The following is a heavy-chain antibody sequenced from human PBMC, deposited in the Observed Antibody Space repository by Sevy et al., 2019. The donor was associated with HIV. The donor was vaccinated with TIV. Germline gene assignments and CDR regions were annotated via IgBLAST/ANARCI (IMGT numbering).Heavy chain of an antibody. V-gene: IGHV4-59*01. J-gene: IGHJ4*02. CDR2: FYYSGST. CDR1: GGSISSYY. Sequence: SETLSLTCTVSGGSISSYYWSWIRQPPAKGLEWIGYFYYSGSTNYNPSLKSRVTISVDTSKNQLSLKLSSVTAADTAVYYCARERQLVLDYWGQGTLVTVSS. CDR3: ARERQLVLDY. D-gene: IGHD6-13*01.